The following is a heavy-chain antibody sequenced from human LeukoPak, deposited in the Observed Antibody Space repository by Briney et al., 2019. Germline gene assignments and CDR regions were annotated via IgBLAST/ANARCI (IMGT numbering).Heavy chain of an antibody. CDR2: INAGNGNT. CDR1: GYTFTSYA. CDR3: ASGPYSDYYYYGMDV. D-gene: IGHD4-11*01. V-gene: IGHV1-3*01. J-gene: IGHJ6*02. Sequence: ASLKVSCKASGYTFTSYAMHWVRQAPGQRLEWMGWINAGNGNTKYSQKFQGRVTITRDTSASTAYMELSSLRSEDTAVHYCASGPYSDYYYYGMDVWGQGTTVTVSS.